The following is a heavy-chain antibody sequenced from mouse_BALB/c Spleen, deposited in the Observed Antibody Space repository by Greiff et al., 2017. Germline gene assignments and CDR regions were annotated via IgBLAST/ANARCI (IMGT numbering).Heavy chain of an antibody. Sequence: EVKLVESGAELVKPGASVKLSCTASGFNIKDTYMHWVKQRPEQGLEWIGRIDPANGNTKYDPKFQGKATITADTSSNTAYLQLSSLTSEDTAVYYCARGYRPYYYAMDYWGQGTSVTVSS. CDR2: IDPANGNT. CDR1: GFNIKDTY. J-gene: IGHJ4*01. V-gene: IGHV14-3*02. CDR3: ARGYRPYYYAMDY. D-gene: IGHD2-2*01.